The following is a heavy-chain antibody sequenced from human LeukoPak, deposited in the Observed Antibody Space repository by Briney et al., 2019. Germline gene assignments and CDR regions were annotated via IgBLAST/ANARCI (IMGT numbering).Heavy chain of an antibody. Sequence: PGGSLRLSCAASGFTFSSYGMHWVRQAPGKGLEWAAFIRYDGSNKYYADSVKGRFTISRDNSKNTLYLQMNSLRAADTAVYYCAKDPTHYRVWDDYDSTVLSYWGQGTLVIVSS. CDR3: AKDPTHYRVWDDYDSTVLSY. CDR1: GFTFSSYG. D-gene: IGHD3-22*01. V-gene: IGHV3-30*02. CDR2: IRYDGSNK. J-gene: IGHJ4*02.